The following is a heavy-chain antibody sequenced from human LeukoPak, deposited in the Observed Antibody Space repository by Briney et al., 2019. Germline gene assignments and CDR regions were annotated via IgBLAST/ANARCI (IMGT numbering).Heavy chain of an antibody. V-gene: IGHV3-30*18. CDR3: AKNYFDSETYRNYFDY. CDR1: GFTFSSYG. D-gene: IGHD3-10*01. J-gene: IGHJ4*02. CDR2: ISYDGSQK. Sequence: GGSLRLSCAASGFTFSSYGMHWVRQAPGKGLEWVAVISYDGSQKYYVDSVKGRFTISRDNSKNTLSLQMNSLRAEDTAVYYCAKNYFDSETYRNYFDYWGQGTLVTASS.